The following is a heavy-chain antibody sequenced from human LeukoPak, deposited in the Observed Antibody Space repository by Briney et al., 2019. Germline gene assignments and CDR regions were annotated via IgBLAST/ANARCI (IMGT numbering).Heavy chain of an antibody. CDR2: VNPKNGGT. V-gene: IGHV1-2*06. CDR1: GYTFTSYY. D-gene: IGHD2-15*01. Sequence: GASVKVSCKASGYTFTSYYMHWVRQAPGQGLEWMGRVNPKNGGTIYAQKFQGRVTMTRDTSISTAYMELSGLRSDDTAVYYCARSSLSLEYCSGGSCYILDFWGQGTLVTVSS. CDR3: ARSSLSLEYCSGGSCYILDF. J-gene: IGHJ4*02.